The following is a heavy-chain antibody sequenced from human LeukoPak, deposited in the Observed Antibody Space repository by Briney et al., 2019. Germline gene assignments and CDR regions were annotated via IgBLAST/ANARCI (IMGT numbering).Heavy chain of an antibody. CDR2: INPNSGGT. J-gene: IGHJ4*02. D-gene: IGHD3-10*01. Sequence: ASVKVSCKASGYTFTGYYMHWVRQAPGQGLEWMGWINPNSGGTNYAQKFQGRVTMTRDTSTSTAYMELRSLRSDDTAVYYCARSREWFGELLYPFDYWGQGTLVTVSS. CDR3: ARSREWFGELLYPFDY. V-gene: IGHV1-2*02. CDR1: GYTFTGYY.